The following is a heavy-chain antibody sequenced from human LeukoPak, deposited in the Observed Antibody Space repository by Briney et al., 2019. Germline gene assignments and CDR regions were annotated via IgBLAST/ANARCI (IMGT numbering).Heavy chain of an antibody. D-gene: IGHD3-3*01. V-gene: IGHV1-69*01. Sequence: SVKVSCKASGGTFSSYAISWVRQAPGQGLEWMGGIIPILGTANYAQKFQGRVTITADESTSTAYMELSSLRSEDTAVYYCARQPLEWLSTYYYYYMDVWGKGTTVTVSS. J-gene: IGHJ6*03. CDR3: ARQPLEWLSTYYYYYMDV. CDR2: IIPILGTA. CDR1: GGTFSSYA.